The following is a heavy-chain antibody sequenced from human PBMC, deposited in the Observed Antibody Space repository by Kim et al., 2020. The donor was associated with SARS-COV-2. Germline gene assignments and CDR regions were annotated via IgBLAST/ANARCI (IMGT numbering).Heavy chain of an antibody. Sequence: SETLSLTCTVSGGSISSGGYYWSWIRQHPGKGLEWIGYIYYSGSTYYNPSLKSRVTISVDTSKNQFSLKLSSVTAADTAVYYCAGSIAVAGNFPNFDYWGRGTLVTVSS. D-gene: IGHD6-19*01. CDR3: AGSIAVAGNFPNFDY. J-gene: IGHJ4*02. V-gene: IGHV4-31*03. CDR1: GGSISSGGYY. CDR2: IYYSGST.